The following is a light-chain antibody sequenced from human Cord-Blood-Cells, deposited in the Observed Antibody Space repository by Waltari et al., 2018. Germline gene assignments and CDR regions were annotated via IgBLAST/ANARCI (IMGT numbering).Light chain of an antibody. CDR2: EGS. J-gene: IGLJ3*02. CDR3: CSYAGSSTWV. Sequence: LTQPASVSGSPGQSITISCTGTSSDVGCYNLVSWYQQHPGKAPKLMIYEGSKRPSGVSNRFSGSKSGNTASLTISGLQAEDEADYYCCSYAGSSTWVFGGGTKLTVL. CDR1: SSDVGCYNL. V-gene: IGLV2-23*01.